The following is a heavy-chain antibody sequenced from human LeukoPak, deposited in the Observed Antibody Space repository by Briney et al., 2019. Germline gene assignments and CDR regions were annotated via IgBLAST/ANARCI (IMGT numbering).Heavy chain of an antibody. V-gene: IGHV5-51*01. Sequence: GGSLKISFQGFGYSFTSYWIGWVRPMPGKGMEWMGVIYPGDSRIRDNPSFQGQVTISVDKSISTAYLQWVSLRASDSAMYYCACRDLTSTWSFPWGQGTLVTVSS. J-gene: IGHJ5*02. CDR2: IYPGDSRI. CDR1: GYSFTSYW. CDR3: ACRDLTSTWSFP. D-gene: IGHD6-13*01.